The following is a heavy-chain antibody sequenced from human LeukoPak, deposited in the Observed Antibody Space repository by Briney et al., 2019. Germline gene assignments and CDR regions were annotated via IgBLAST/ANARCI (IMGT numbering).Heavy chain of an antibody. CDR3: VRDHPGIGIDY. CDR2: INSDGSSP. D-gene: IGHD2-15*01. Sequence: GGSLRLSCAASGFTFSTYWMHWVRQAPGKGLVWVSHINSDGSSPSYADSVKGRFTISRDNAKNTLYLQMNSLRAEDTAVYYCVRDHPGIGIDYWGQGTLVTVSS. J-gene: IGHJ4*02. CDR1: GFTFSTYW. V-gene: IGHV3-74*01.